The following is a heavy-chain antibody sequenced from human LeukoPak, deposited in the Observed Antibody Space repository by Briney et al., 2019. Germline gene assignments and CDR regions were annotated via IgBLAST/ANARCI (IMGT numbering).Heavy chain of an antibody. J-gene: IGHJ6*03. CDR2: ISSSSSYI. D-gene: IGHD3-10*01. CDR1: GFTFSSYS. CDR3: ARWMVRENYYYYMDV. V-gene: IGHV3-21*01. Sequence: GGSLRLSCAASGFTFSSYSMNWVRQAPGKGLGWVSSISSSSSYIYYADSVKGRFTISRDNAKNSLYLQMNSLRAEDTAVYYCARWMVRENYYYYMDVWGKGTTVTVSS.